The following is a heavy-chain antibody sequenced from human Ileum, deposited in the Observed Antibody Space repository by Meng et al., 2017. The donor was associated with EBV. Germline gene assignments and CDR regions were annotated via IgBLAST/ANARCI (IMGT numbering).Heavy chain of an antibody. CDR2: IYYRGTT. V-gene: IGHV4-61*01. CDR3: ARGWDTAMDSG. Sequence: QMQLRDSGPGRGKPRDTLSLTCTVSGGSVRISSYYWSWIRQPPGKGLEWIGFIYYRGTTNYNPSLESRVTISVDTSKNQFSLKLRSVAASDTAVYYCARGWDTAMDSGWGQGTLVTVSS. D-gene: IGHD5-18*01. CDR1: GGSVRISSYY. J-gene: IGHJ4*02.